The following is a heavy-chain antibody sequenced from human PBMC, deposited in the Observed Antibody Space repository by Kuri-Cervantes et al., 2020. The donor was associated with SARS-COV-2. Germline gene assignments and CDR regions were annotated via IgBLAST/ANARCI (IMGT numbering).Heavy chain of an antibody. V-gene: IGHV1-69*05. CDR3: ARSEAARVLRFLEWFVLRAFDI. CDR1: GGTFSSYA. D-gene: IGHD3-3*01. J-gene: IGHJ3*02. CDR2: IIPIFGTA. Sequence: SVKVSCKASGGTFSSYAISWVRQAPGQGLEWMGGIIPIFGTANYAQKFQGRVTITTDESTSTAYMELSSLRSEDTAVYYCARSEAARVLRFLEWFVLRAFDIWGQGTMVIVSS.